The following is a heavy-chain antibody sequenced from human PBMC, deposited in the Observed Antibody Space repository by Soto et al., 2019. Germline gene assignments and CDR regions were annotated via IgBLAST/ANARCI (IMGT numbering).Heavy chain of an antibody. CDR2: INHSGST. V-gene: IGHV4-34*01. D-gene: IGHD1-26*01. CDR1: GGSFSGYY. Sequence: SETLSLTCAVYGGSFSGYYWSWIRQPPGKGLEWIGEINHSGSTNYNPSLKSRVTISVDTSKNQFSLKLSSVTAADTAVYYCARGELLRGYYYYMDVWGKGTTVTVSS. J-gene: IGHJ6*03. CDR3: ARGELLRGYYYYMDV.